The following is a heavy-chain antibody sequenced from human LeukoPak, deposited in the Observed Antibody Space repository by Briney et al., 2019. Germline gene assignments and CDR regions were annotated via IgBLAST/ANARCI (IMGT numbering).Heavy chain of an antibody. CDR1: GDSVSSNSAA. Sequence: SQTLSLTCAISGDSVSSNSAAWNWISQSPSRGLEWLGRTYYRSKWYNDYAVSVKSRITINPDTSKNQSSLQLNSVTPEDTAVYYCARADYHDSSGYYPLFDYWGQGALVTVSS. V-gene: IGHV6-1*01. CDR2: TYYRSKWYN. D-gene: IGHD3-22*01. J-gene: IGHJ4*02. CDR3: ARADYHDSSGYYPLFDY.